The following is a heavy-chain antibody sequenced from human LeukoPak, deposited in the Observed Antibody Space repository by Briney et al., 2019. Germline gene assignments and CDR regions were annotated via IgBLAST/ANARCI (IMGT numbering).Heavy chain of an antibody. Sequence: ASVKVSCKASGYTFTSYGISWVRLAPGQGLEWMGWISAYNGNTNYAQKLQGRVTMTTDTSTSTAYMELRSLRSDDTAVYYCARSIAAAGTWWFDPWGQGTLVTVSS. CDR1: GYTFTSYG. D-gene: IGHD6-13*01. V-gene: IGHV1-18*04. J-gene: IGHJ5*02. CDR3: ARSIAAAGTWWFDP. CDR2: ISAYNGNT.